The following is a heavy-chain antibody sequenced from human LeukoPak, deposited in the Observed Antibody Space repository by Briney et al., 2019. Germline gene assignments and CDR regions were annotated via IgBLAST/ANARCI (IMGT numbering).Heavy chain of an antibody. CDR3: AKDPSARREYYFDY. D-gene: IGHD6-25*01. J-gene: IGHJ4*02. V-gene: IGHV3-23*01. CDR2: ISGSGGST. Sequence: GGSLRLSCAASGFTFSSDAMSWVRQAPGKGLEWVSAISGSGGSTYYADSVKGRFTISRDNSKNTLYLQMNSLRAEDTAVYYCAKDPSARREYYFDYWGQGTLVTVSS. CDR1: GFTFSSDA.